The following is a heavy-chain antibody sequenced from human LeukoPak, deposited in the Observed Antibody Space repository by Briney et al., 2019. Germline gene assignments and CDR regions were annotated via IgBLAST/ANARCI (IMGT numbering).Heavy chain of an antibody. CDR1: GGSISSGGYY. D-gene: IGHD6-6*01. J-gene: IGHJ5*02. CDR3: ARKYSSSPLGFDP. Sequence: SETLSLTCTVSGGSISSGGYYWRWIRQHPGKGLEWIVYIYYSGSTYYNPSLKSRVTISVDTSKNQFSLKLSSVTAADTAVYYCARKYSSSPLGFDPWGQGTLVTVSS. CDR2: IYYSGST. V-gene: IGHV4-31*03.